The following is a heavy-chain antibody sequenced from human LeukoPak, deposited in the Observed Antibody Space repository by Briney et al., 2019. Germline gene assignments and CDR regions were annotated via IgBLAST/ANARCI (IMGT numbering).Heavy chain of an antibody. V-gene: IGHV1-2*02. CDR2: INPNSGGT. Sequence: ASVKVSGKASGYTFTGYYMHWLRQAPGQGLEWMGWINPNSGGTNYAQKFQGRVTMTRDTSISTAYMELSRLRSDDTAVYYCARVWGYAANLNYWGQGTLVTVSS. D-gene: IGHD3-16*01. J-gene: IGHJ4*02. CDR1: GYTFTGYY. CDR3: ARVWGYAANLNY.